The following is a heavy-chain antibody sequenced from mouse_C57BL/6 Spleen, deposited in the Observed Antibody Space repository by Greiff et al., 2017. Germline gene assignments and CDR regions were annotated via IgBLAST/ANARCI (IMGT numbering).Heavy chain of an antibody. J-gene: IGHJ4*01. V-gene: IGHV5-17*01. D-gene: IGHD2-2*01. CDR2: ISSGSSTI. CDR1: GFTFSDYG. Sequence: EVMLVESGGGLVKPGGSLKLSCAASGFTFSDYGMHWVRQAPEKGLEWVAYISSGSSTIYYADTVKGRFTISRDNAKNTLFLQMTSLRSEDTAMYYCARWGYDDAMDYWGQGTSVTVSS. CDR3: ARWGYDDAMDY.